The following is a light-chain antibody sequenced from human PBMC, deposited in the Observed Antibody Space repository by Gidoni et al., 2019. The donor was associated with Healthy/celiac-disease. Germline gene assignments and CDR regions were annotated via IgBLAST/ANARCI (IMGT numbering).Light chain of an antibody. CDR3: QQRSNWLVT. J-gene: IGKJ1*01. CDR1: QSVSSY. CDR2: DAS. V-gene: IGKV3-11*01. Sequence: EIVLTQSPATLSLSPGERATLSCRASQSVSSYLAWYQQKPGQAPRRLIYDASNRATGIPARFSGSGSGTDFTLTISSLEPEDFAVYYCQQRSNWLVTFGQGTKVEIK.